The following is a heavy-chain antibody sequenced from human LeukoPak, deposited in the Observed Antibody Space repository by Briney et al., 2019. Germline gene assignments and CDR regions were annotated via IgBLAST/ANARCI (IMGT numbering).Heavy chain of an antibody. CDR1: GYTFTSYY. Sequence: ASVKVSCKASGYTFTSYYMHWVRQAPGQGLEWMGIINPSGGSTSYAQKFQGRVTMTTDTSTSTAYMELRSLRSDDTAVYYCARFGSPYDSSDYWGQGTLVTVSS. V-gene: IGHV1-46*01. CDR2: INPSGGST. CDR3: ARFGSPYDSSDY. J-gene: IGHJ4*02. D-gene: IGHD3-22*01.